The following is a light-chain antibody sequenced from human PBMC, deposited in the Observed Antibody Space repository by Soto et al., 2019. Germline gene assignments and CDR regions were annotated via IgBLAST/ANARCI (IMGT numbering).Light chain of an antibody. CDR2: KAS. V-gene: IGKV1-5*03. J-gene: IGKJ4*01. Sequence: DIQLTQSPSTLSASVGDRVTITCRASQSISSWLAWYQQKLGKAPKLLIHKASSLESGVPSRFSGSGSGTEFTLTINSLQPGDFATHYCQQYNSYPLTFGGGTNVEIK. CDR1: QSISSW. CDR3: QQYNSYPLT.